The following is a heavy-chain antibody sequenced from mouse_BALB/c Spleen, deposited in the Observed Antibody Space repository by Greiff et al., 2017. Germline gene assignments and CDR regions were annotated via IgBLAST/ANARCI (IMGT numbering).Heavy chain of an antibody. CDR2: IYPGGGYT. J-gene: IGHJ2*01. CDR1: GYTFTNYW. Sequence: QVQLQQSGAELVRPGTSVKMSCKAAGYTFTNYWIGWVKQRPGHGLEWIGDIYPGGGYTNYNEKFKGKATLTADTSSSTAYMQLSSLTSEDSAIYSCAGWGGRDGYDYFDYGGQGTTLTVSS. V-gene: IGHV1-63*02. D-gene: IGHD1-2*01. CDR3: AGWGGRDGYDYFDY.